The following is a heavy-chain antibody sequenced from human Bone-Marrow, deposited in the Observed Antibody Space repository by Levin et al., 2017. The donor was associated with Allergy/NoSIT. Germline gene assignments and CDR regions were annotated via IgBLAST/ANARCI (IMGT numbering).Heavy chain of an antibody. D-gene: IGHD3-22*01. V-gene: IGHV3-48*02. CDR3: ARDPARGYYDSSGYSGDH. Sequence: GEFLKFSLSALVFFFFPSPLNWVHQAPGKGLEWVSCISSSGDSTYYADSVKGRFTISLSPAKNSLYLQLNRLRDEDTALYYCARDPARGYYDSSGYSGDHWGQGTLVTVSS. CDR1: VFFFFPSP. CDR2: ISSSGDST. J-gene: IGHJ4*02.